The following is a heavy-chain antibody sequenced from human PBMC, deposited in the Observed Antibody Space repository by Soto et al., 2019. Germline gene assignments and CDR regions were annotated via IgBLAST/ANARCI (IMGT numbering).Heavy chain of an antibody. D-gene: IGHD6-13*01. CDR3: AREGIAAAGRNYYGMDV. CDR2: INPGGIT. V-gene: IGHV4-34*01. Sequence: SETLSLTCAVYGGSLSGYYWTWIRQPPGKGLEWIGEINPGGITNYNPSVKSRLTISLDTSQKQVSLELTSVTAADTAVYYCAREGIAAAGRNYYGMDVWGQGTTVTVS. J-gene: IGHJ6*02. CDR1: GGSLSGYY.